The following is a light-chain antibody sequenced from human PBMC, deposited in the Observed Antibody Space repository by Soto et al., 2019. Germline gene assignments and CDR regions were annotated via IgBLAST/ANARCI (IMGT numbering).Light chain of an antibody. CDR2: DAS. J-gene: IGKJ4*01. Sequence: EIVLTQSPATLSLSPGERATLSCRASQSVNSYLAWYQQKPGQAPRLLIYDASNRATGIATRFSGSGSGTDFTLTISSLEPEDFEVYYCQQRSNWPLTFGGGTKVEIK. V-gene: IGKV3-11*01. CDR3: QQRSNWPLT. CDR1: QSVNSY.